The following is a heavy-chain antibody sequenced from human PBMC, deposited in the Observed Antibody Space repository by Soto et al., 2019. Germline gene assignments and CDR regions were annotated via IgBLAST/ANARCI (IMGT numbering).Heavy chain of an antibody. CDR1: GGTFSSYV. Sequence: QVQLVQSGPELKKPGSSVKGSCKAAGGTFSSYVISGVRQAPGHGLAWMGGIITIFETAKYEETFQGRVTSTADESTRLVYLALRSLRPEDTALYFCAQAGAATGFWGGRSSTSTRAYGVDCWGPRTRVTLS. CDR3: AQAGAATGFWGGRSSTSTRAYGVDC. CDR2: IITIFETA. V-gene: IGHV1-69*01. J-gene: IGHJ6*02. D-gene: IGHD3-3*01.